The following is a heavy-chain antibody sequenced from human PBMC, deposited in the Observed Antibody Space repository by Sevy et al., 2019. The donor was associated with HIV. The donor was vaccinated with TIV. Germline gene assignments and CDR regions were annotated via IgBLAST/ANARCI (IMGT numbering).Heavy chain of an antibody. CDR3: ARPYCSGDDCYSELGY. V-gene: IGHV3-48*02. J-gene: IGHJ4*02. D-gene: IGHD2-15*01. CDR2: ISSGSGNI. Sequence: GGSLRLSCAASGFNFRNYSMTWVRQAPGKGLDWVSYISSGSGNIHYADSVKDRFTISRDNAKNSLFLQMNSLRDEDTAIYYCARPYCSGDDCYSELGYWGQGILVTVSS. CDR1: GFNFRNYS.